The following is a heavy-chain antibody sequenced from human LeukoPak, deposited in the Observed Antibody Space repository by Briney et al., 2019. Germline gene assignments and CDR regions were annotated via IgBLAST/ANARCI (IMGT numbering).Heavy chain of an antibody. Sequence: PSQTLSLTCTVSGGSISSGGYYWSWIRQHPGKGLEWIGYIYYSGSTYYNPSLKSRVTISVDTSKNQFSLKLSSVTAADTAVYYCARESRETNYCSSTSCYGPNYYYYGMDVWGQGTTVTVSS. CDR2: IYYSGST. CDR1: GGSISSGGYY. V-gene: IGHV4-31*03. J-gene: IGHJ6*02. CDR3: ARESRETNYCSSTSCYGPNYYYYGMDV. D-gene: IGHD2-2*01.